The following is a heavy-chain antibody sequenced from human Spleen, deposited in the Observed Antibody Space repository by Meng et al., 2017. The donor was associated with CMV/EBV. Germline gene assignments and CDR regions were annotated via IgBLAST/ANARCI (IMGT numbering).Heavy chain of an antibody. CDR3: ARGEGDVVPAARVFYYYFPMDV. CDR1: GGSISSYY. CDR2: IYYSGST. Sequence: SETLSLTCTVSGGSISSYYWSWIRQPPGKGLEWIGYIYYSGSTNYNPSLKSRVTISVDTSKNQFSLKLSSVTAADTAVYYCARGEGDVVPAARVFYYYFPMDVWGQGTTVTVSS. D-gene: IGHD2-2*01. V-gene: IGHV4-59*01. J-gene: IGHJ6*02.